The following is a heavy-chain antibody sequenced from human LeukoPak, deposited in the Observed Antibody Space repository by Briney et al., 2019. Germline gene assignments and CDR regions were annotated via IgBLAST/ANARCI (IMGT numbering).Heavy chain of an antibody. V-gene: IGHV3-23*01. Sequence: GSLRLSCAASGFTFSSYAMSWVRQAPGKGLEWGSALSGSGDDTYYADSVKGRFTISRDNSKNTLYLQMNSLRAEDTAVYYCTVQRGGDGYNTFDYWGQGTLVTVSS. CDR3: TVQRGGDGYNTFDY. J-gene: IGHJ4*02. D-gene: IGHD5-24*01. CDR1: GFTFSSYA. CDR2: LSGSGDDT.